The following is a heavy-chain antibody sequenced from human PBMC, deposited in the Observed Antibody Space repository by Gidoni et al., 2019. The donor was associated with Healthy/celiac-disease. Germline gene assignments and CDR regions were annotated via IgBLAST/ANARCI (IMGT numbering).Heavy chain of an antibody. CDR2: IYYSGST. CDR3: AREASYYYYGMDG. J-gene: IGHJ6*02. V-gene: IGHV4-31*03. Sequence: QVQLQESGPGLVKPSQTLSLTCTVSGGSISSGGYYWSWIRQHPGTGLEWIGYIYYSGSTYYSPSLKSRVTIAVDTSKNQFSLKLSSVTAADTAVYYCAREASYYYYGMDGWGQGTTVTVSS. CDR1: GGSISSGGYY.